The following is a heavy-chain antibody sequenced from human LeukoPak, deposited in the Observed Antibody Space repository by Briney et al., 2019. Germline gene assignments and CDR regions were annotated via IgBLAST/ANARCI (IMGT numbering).Heavy chain of an antibody. CDR3: ARSYGDYDWYFDL. D-gene: IGHD4-17*01. CDR1: GFTFSSYE. Sequence: GGSLRLSCAASGFTFSSYEMNWVRQAPGKGLEWGSYISSSGSTIYYADSVKGRFTISRDNAKNSLYLQMNSLRAEDTAVYYCARSYGDYDWYFDLWGRGTLVTVSS. CDR2: ISSSGSTI. V-gene: IGHV3-48*03. J-gene: IGHJ2*01.